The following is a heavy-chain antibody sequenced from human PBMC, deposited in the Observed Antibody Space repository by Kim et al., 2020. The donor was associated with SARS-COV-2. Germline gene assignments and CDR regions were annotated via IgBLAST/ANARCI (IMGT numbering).Heavy chain of an antibody. J-gene: IGHJ6*01. Sequence: GGSLRLSCTASGFTFRSYGMHWVRQPPGKGLEWVALISYDGSLQYYADSVKGRFTISRDNSRDTLYLQLNSLTSEDTAVYYCAKAPGRRGWSYFYGLDVRGQGTTVTVFS. D-gene: IGHD6-19*01. CDR3: AKAPGRRGWSYFYGLDV. CDR1: GFTFRSYG. V-gene: IGHV3-30*18. CDR2: ISYDGSLQ.